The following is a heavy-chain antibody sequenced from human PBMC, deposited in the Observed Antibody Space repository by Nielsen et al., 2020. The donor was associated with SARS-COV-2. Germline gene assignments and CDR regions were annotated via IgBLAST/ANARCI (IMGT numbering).Heavy chain of an antibody. D-gene: IGHD3-9*01. CDR2: MNPNSGNT. CDR1: GYTFTSYD. CDR3: ARDLDWGMEVAFDI. Sequence: ASVKVSCKASGYTFTSYDINWVRQATGQGLEWMGWMNPNSGNTGYAQKFQGRVTMTRNTSISTAYMELSSLRSEDTAVYYCARDLDWGMEVAFDIWGQGTMVTVSS. V-gene: IGHV1-8*01. J-gene: IGHJ3*02.